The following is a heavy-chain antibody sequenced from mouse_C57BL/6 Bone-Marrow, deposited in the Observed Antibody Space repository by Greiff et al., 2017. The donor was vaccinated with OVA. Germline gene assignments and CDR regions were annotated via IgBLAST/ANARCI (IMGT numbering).Heavy chain of an antibody. J-gene: IGHJ1*03. V-gene: IGHV1-59*01. CDR3: ARSRGTYGSSSHWYFDV. CDR1: GYTFTSYW. D-gene: IGHD1-1*01. CDR2: IDPSDSYT. Sequence: QVQLQQPGAELVRPGTSVKLSCKASGYTFTSYWMHWVKQRPGQGLEWIGVIDPSDSYTNYNQKFKGKATLTVDTSSSTAYMQLSSLTSEDSAVYYCARSRGTYGSSSHWYFDVWGTGTTVTVSS.